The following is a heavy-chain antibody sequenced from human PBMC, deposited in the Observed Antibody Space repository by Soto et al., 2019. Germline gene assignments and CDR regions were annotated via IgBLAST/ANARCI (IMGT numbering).Heavy chain of an antibody. J-gene: IGHJ3*01. Sequence: SETLSLTCTVSGGSTSSSTYYWGWIRQPPGKGLEWIGNIYYSGNTYYNPSLQSRVTIFVDTSKNQFSLKLSSVTAADTALYYCAKWSVATIHPLAFDVWGQGTMVTVS. V-gene: IGHV4-39*01. CDR2: IYYSGNT. CDR1: GGSTSSSTYY. CDR3: AKWSVATIHPLAFDV. D-gene: IGHD5-12*01.